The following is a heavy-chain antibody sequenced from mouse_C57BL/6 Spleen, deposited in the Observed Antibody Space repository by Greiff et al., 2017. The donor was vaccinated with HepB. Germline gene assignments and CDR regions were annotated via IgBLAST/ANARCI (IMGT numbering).Heavy chain of an antibody. J-gene: IGHJ2*01. CDR3: ARHDRTGYFDY. Sequence: EVKLVESGGDLVKPGGSLKLSCAASGFTFSSYGMSWVRQTPDKRLEWVATISSGGSYTYYPDSVKGRFTISRDNAKNTLYLQMSSLKSEDTAMYYCARHDRTGYFDYWGKGTTLTVSS. D-gene: IGHD4-1*01. CDR2: ISSGGSYT. CDR1: GFTFSSYG. V-gene: IGHV5-6*02.